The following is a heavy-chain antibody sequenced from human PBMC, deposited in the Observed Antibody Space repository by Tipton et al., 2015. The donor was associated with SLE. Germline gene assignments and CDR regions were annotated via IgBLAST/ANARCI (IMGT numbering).Heavy chain of an antibody. V-gene: IGHV4-30-4*01. J-gene: IGHJ3*02. CDR2: IYYSGST. D-gene: IGHD3-10*01. Sequence: TLSLTCTVSGGSISSGDYYWSWIRQPPGKGLEWIGYIYYSGSTYYNPSLKSRVTISVDTSKNQFSLKLSSVTAADTAVYYWAREGSGDTAFDIWGQGTMVTVSS. CDR3: AREGSGDTAFDI. CDR1: GGSISSGDYY.